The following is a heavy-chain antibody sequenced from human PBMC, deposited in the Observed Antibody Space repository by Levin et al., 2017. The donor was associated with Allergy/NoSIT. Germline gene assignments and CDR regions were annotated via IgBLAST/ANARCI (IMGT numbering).Heavy chain of an antibody. J-gene: IGHJ6*02. V-gene: IGHV1-2*06. CDR1: GFSFTGYY. Sequence: VASVKVSCKASGFSFTGYYIHWVRQAPGQGLEWMGRVNPKSGGTNYAQRFQGRVTMTRDTSTSTAYMEVRRLISDDAALFYCAREDVATGALDVWGQGSTVTVSS. CDR2: VNPKSGGT. D-gene: IGHD3-16*01. CDR3: AREDVATGALDV.